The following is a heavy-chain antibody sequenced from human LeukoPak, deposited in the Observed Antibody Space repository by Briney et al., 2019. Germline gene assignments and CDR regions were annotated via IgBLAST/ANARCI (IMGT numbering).Heavy chain of an antibody. CDR3: AQDRGARYPFGMDV. CDR1: GLTFSTYA. J-gene: IGHJ6*02. Sequence: TGGSLRLSCAASGLTFSTYAMRWIRQAPGKGLEWVSSIGGGGTTSYAGSVKGRFTISRDLSKITVYLQMNSLRAEDTAVYYCAQDRGARYPFGMDVWGQGTTVTVSS. CDR2: IGGGGTT. D-gene: IGHD2-2*01. V-gene: IGHV3-23*01.